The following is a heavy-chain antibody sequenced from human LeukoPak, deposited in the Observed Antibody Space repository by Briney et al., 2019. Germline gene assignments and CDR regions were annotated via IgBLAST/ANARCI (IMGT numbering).Heavy chain of an antibody. CDR3: AREGGSGEDWFDP. V-gene: IGHV4-4*07. CDR1: GGAISSYH. CDR2: IYTSGST. D-gene: IGHD3-10*01. J-gene: IGHJ5*02. Sequence: PSETLSLTCAVSGGAISSYHWSWFRQPAGKGLEWIGRIYTSGSTSYNPSLKSRVTKSVDTSKNQFSLKLSSVTAADTAVYYCAREGGSGEDWFDPWGQGTLVTVSS.